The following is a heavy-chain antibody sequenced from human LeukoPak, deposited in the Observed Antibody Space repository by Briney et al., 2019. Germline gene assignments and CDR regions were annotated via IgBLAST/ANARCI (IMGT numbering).Heavy chain of an antibody. D-gene: IGHD3-10*01. J-gene: IGHJ5*02. Sequence: PGGSLRLSCAASGFTFSSYDMHWVRQAPGKGLEWVAVIWYDGSNKYYADSVKGRFTISRDNSKNTLYLQMNSLRAEDTAVYYCARAAKVRGVTKNWFDPWGQGTLVTVSS. V-gene: IGHV3-33*01. CDR1: GFTFSSYD. CDR2: IWYDGSNK. CDR3: ARAAKVRGVTKNWFDP.